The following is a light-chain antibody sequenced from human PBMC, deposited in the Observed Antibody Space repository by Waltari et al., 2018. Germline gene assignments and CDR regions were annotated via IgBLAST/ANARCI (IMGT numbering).Light chain of an antibody. V-gene: IGKV1-39*01. CDR3: QQSSSTLT. CDR1: QSISNY. Sequence: DIQMTQSPSSLSASVGDRVTITCRASQSISNYLNWYQQKPGKAPNLLIYAASILKSGVPSRFTGSGSGTDFTLTISSLQPEDFATYYCQQSSSTLTFGAGTKVEMK. J-gene: IGKJ4*01. CDR2: AAS.